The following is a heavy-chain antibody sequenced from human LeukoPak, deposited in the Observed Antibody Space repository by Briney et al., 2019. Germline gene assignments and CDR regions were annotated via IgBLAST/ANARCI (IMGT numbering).Heavy chain of an antibody. CDR3: ARGFGVAAPFDY. CDR1: GYTFTSYE. V-gene: IGHV1-8*01. D-gene: IGHD3-3*01. Sequence: ASVKVSCKASGYTFTSYEINWVRQATGQGLEWMGWMNPNSGNTGYAQKFQGRVTMTRNTSISTAYMELSSLRSEDTAVYYCARGFGVAAPFDYWGQGTLVTVSS. CDR2: MNPNSGNT. J-gene: IGHJ4*02.